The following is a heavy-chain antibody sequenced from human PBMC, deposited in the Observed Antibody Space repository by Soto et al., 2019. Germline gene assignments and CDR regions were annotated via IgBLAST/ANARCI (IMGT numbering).Heavy chain of an antibody. CDR2: IYPDDSDT. V-gene: IGHV5-51*01. Sequence: ASLKISCMASGYTFIEYSVGGVPLKPGKGLEWMGIIYPDDSDTRYSPSFQGHVTISADKSISTAYIQRSSLKASDRANYYCARQDMLYGYVYFDYWGQGTQVTVSS. J-gene: IGHJ4*02. D-gene: IGHD5-18*01. CDR3: ARQDMLYGYVYFDY. CDR1: GYTFIEYS.